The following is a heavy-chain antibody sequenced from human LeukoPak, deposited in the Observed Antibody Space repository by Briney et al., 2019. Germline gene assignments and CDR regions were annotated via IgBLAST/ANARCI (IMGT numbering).Heavy chain of an antibody. D-gene: IGHD1-26*01. CDR1: GFTVSGNY. J-gene: IGHJ6*04. V-gene: IGHV3-53*01. CDR2: IYSGGST. CDR3: ASPTVGTTLPSRYYYYGMDV. Sequence: PGGSLRLSCAASGFTVSGNYMSWVRQAPGKGLEWVSVIYSGGSTYYADSVKGRFTISRDNSKNTLYLQMNSLRAEDTAVYYCASPTVGTTLPSRYYYYGMDVWGKGTTVTVSS.